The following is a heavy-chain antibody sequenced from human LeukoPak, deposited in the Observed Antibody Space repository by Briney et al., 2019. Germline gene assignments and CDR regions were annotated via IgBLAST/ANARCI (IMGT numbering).Heavy chain of an antibody. CDR2: INHSGST. CDR1: GCTFSSYE. Sequence: SESLRLSCAASGCTFSSYEMNWIRQPPGKGLEWIGEINHSGSTNYNPSLKSRVTISVDTSKNQFSLKLSSVTAADTAVYYCARGARRPLYYMDVWGKGTTVTVSS. J-gene: IGHJ6*03. CDR3: ARGARRPLYYMDV. D-gene: IGHD6-6*01. V-gene: IGHV4-34*01.